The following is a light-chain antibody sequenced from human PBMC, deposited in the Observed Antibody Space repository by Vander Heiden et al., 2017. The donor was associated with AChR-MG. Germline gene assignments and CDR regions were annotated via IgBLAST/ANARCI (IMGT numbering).Light chain of an antibody. Sequence: YELTQPPPVSVSPGQTARITCSGDALPKQYAYWYQQKPGQAPVLVIYKDSERPSGIPERFSGSSSGTTVTLTISGVQAEDEADYYCQSADSSGTYVFGTGTKVTVL. J-gene: IGLJ1*01. CDR3: QSADSSGTYV. V-gene: IGLV3-25*03. CDR2: KDS. CDR1: ALPKQY.